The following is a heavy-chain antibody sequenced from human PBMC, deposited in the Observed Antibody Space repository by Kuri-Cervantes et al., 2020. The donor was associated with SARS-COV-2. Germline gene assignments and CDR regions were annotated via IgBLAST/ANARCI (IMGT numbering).Heavy chain of an antibody. CDR3: ARDVAAGRAYYYYMDV. D-gene: IGHD6-13*01. V-gene: IGHV3-21*01. CDR2: ISSSSSYI. CDR1: GFTFSSYS. J-gene: IGHJ6*03. Sequence: GESLKISCAASGFTFSSYSMNWVRQAPGKGLEWVSSISSSSSYIYYADSVKGRFTISRDNAKNSLYLQMNSLRAEDTAVYYCARDVAAGRAYYYYMDVWGKGNTVTCSS.